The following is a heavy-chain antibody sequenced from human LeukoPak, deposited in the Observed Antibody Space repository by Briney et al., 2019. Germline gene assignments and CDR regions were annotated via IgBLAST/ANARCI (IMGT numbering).Heavy chain of an antibody. CDR2: MNPNSGNT. J-gene: IGHJ6*03. D-gene: IGHD3-9*01. V-gene: IGHV1-8*01. Sequence: ASVKVSCKASGYTFTSYDINWVRQATGQGLEWMGWMNPNSGNTGYAQKFQGRVTMTRNTSISTAYMELSSLRSEDTAVYYCARVSLRSYYDILTGCYPYMDVWGKGTTVTVSS. CDR3: ARVSLRSYYDILTGCYPYMDV. CDR1: GYTFTSYD.